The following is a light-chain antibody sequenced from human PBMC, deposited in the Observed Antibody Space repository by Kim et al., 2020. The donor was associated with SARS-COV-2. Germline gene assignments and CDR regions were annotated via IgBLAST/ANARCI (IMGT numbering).Light chain of an antibody. V-gene: IGLV7-43*01. Sequence: GTVTLTCASSTEAVTSGYYPNWFQQKPGQAPRALIYSTSNKYSWTPARFSGSLLGGKAALTLSGVQPEDEAEYYCLLYYGGAQLWVFGGGTKLTVL. CDR1: TEAVTSGYY. J-gene: IGLJ3*02. CDR2: STS. CDR3: LLYYGGAQLWV.